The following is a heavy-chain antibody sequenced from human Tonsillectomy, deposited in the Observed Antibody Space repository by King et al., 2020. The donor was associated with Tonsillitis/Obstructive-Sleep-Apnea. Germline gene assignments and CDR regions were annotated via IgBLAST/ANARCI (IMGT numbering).Heavy chain of an antibody. V-gene: IGHV4-34*01. Sequence: VQLQQWGAGLLKPSETLSLTCAVYGGSFSGYYWSWIRQPPGKGLEWIGEINHSGSTNNNPSLKSRVTISVDTSKNQFSLKLRSVTAADTAVYYCASPLVGPPVTPYGYWGQGTLVTVSS. CDR3: ASPLVGPPVTPYGY. CDR2: INHSGST. D-gene: IGHD4-17*01. J-gene: IGHJ4*02. CDR1: GGSFSGYY.